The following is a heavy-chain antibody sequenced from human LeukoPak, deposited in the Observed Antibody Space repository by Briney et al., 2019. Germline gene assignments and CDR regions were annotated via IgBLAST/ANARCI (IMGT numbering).Heavy chain of an antibody. D-gene: IGHD5-24*01. CDR1: GGTFSNYP. CDR2: IIPIYGAA. CDR3: ATHTGGYNYWWFDI. Sequence: SVKVSCKASGGTFSNYPIIWVRQAPGRGLEWLGGIIPIYGAANYAKMFQGRITLTAHESTATAYMELTSLTSDDTAMYFCATHTGGYNYWWFDIWGQGTLVTVYS. V-gene: IGHV1-69*13. J-gene: IGHJ5*02.